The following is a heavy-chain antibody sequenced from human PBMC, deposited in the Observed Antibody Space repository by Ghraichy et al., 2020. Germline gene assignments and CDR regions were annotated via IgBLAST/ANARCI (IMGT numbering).Heavy chain of an antibody. CDR3: AKDVSIAAAGFDAFDI. V-gene: IGHV3-23*01. D-gene: IGHD6-13*01. CDR1: GFTFSSYA. CDR2: ISGSGGST. Sequence: GESLNISCAASGFTFSSYAMSWVRQAPGKGLEWVSAISGSGGSTYYADSVKGRFTISRDNSKNTLYLQMNSLRAEDTAVYYCAKDVSIAAAGFDAFDIWGQGTMVTVSS. J-gene: IGHJ3*02.